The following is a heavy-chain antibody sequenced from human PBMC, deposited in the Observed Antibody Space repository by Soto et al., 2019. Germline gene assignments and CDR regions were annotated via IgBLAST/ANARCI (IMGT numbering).Heavy chain of an antibody. D-gene: IGHD3-10*01. CDR1: GGSISSGGYY. Sequence: SETLSLTCTVSGGSISSGGYYWSWIRQHPGKGLEWIGYTYYSGSTYYNPSLKSRVTISVDTSKNQFSLKLSSVTAADTAVYYCARGEYTRDNWFDPWGQGTLVTVSS. CDR2: TYYSGST. CDR3: ARGEYTRDNWFDP. V-gene: IGHV4-31*03. J-gene: IGHJ5*02.